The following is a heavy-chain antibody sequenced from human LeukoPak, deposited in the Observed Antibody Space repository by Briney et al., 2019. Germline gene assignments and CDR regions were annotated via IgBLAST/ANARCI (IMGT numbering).Heavy chain of an antibody. J-gene: IGHJ4*02. V-gene: IGHV3-21*01. Sequence: GGSLRLSCAASGFTFSSYSMNWVRQAPGKGLEWVSSISSSSSYIYYADSVKGRFTISRDNAKSSLYLQMNSLRAEDTAVYYCARDPTGTPYFDYWGQGTLVTVSS. CDR2: ISSSSSYI. CDR3: ARDPTGTPYFDY. CDR1: GFTFSSYS. D-gene: IGHD1-1*01.